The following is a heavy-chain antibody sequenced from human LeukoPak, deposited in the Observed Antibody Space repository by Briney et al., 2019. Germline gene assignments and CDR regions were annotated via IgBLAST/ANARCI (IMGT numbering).Heavy chain of an antibody. Sequence: GGSLRLSCTGSGFTFSSYWMTWVRQAPGKGLEWVANIKHDAREKYYVDSVMGRFTISRDNAKNSVFLQMNSLRAEDTALYYCAYTAMVKYWGQGTLVTVSS. CDR2: IKHDAREK. V-gene: IGHV3-7*01. CDR3: AYTAMVKY. D-gene: IGHD5-18*01. J-gene: IGHJ4*02. CDR1: GFTFSSYW.